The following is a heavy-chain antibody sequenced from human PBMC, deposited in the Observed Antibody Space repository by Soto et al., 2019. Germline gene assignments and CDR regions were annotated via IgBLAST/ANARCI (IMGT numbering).Heavy chain of an antibody. J-gene: IGHJ4*02. D-gene: IGHD6-19*01. CDR3: ARRGSRLSVAVAAFDY. CDR2: ISYSGST. V-gene: IGHV4-39*02. CDR1: SGSISSSGYY. Sequence: SETLSLTCSVSSGSISSSGYYWGWIRQPPGTGLEWIGGISYSGSTYYNPSLKSRLTISVDTSKDHFSLKLTSVTAADTAVYFCARRGSRLSVAVAAFDYWSQGTLVTVSS.